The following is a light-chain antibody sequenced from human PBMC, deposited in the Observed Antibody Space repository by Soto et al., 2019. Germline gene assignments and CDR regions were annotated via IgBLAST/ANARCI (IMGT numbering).Light chain of an antibody. CDR1: QSVSSY. J-gene: IGKJ5*01. CDR2: DAS. CDR3: QQRSNWHSIT. V-gene: IGKV3-11*01. Sequence: EILLTQSPSTLSLSPGERATLSCRASQSVSSYLVWYQLKPGQAPRLLIYDASNRATGIPARFSGSGSGTDFTLTISSLEPEDFAVYYCQQRSNWHSITFGQGTRLEIK.